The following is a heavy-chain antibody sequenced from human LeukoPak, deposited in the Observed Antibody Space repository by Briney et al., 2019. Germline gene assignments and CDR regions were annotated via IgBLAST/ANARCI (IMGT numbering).Heavy chain of an antibody. D-gene: IGHD3-3*01. CDR1: GGSISSYY. V-gene: IGHV4-4*07. J-gene: IGHJ3*02. CDR3: ARGGYYDFWSGYYDAFDI. CDR2: IYTSGST. Sequence: SETLSLTCTVSGGSISSYYWSWIRQPAGKGLEWIGRIYTSGSTNYNPSLKSRVTMSVDTSKNQFSLKLSSVTAADTAVYYCARGGYYDFWSGYYDAFDIWGQGTMVTVSS.